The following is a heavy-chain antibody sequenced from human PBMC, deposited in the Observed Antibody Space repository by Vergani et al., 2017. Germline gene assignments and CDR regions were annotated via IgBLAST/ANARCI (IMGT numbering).Heavy chain of an antibody. V-gene: IGHV4-39*07. CDR3: ARAFRLLWFGEGPYFDY. CDR2: IYYSGST. Sequence: QLQLQESGPGLVKPSETLSLTCTVSGGSISSSSYYWGWIRQPPGKGLEWIGSIYYSGSTYYNPSLKSRVTISVATSKNQFSLKLSSVTAADTAVYYCARAFRLLWFGEGPYFDYWGQGTLVTVSS. D-gene: IGHD3-10*01. J-gene: IGHJ4*02. CDR1: GGSISSSSYY.